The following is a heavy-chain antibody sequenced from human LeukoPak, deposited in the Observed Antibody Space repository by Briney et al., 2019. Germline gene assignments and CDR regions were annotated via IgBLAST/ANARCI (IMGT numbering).Heavy chain of an antibody. CDR3: ARRSYYYDSSGYYNWFDP. Sequence: SETLSLTCTVSGGSISSSSYYWGWIRQPPGTGLEWIGSIYYSGSTYYNPSLKSRVTISVDTSKNQFSLKLSSVTAADTAVYYCARRSYYYDSSGYYNWFDPWGQGTLVTVSS. J-gene: IGHJ5*02. CDR1: GGSISSSSYY. CDR2: IYYSGST. D-gene: IGHD3-22*01. V-gene: IGHV4-39*01.